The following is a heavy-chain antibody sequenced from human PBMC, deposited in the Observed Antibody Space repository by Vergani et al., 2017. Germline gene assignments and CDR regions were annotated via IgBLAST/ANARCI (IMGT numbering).Heavy chain of an antibody. D-gene: IGHD6-13*01. J-gene: IGHJ5*02. Sequence: QLQLQELGPGLVKPSETLSLTCPVSGGSISSSSYYWGWIRQPPGKGLEWIGSIYYSGSTYYNPSLKSRVTISVDTSKNQFSLKLSSVTAAVTAVYYFARPYSSSWYGNWFDRWGQGTLVTVSS. CDR2: IYYSGST. V-gene: IGHV4-39*01. CDR3: ARPYSSSWYGNWFDR. CDR1: GGSISSSSYY.